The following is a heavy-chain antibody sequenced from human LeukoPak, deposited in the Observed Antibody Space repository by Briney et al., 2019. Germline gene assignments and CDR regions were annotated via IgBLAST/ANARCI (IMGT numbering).Heavy chain of an antibody. V-gene: IGHV4-59*01. D-gene: IGHD6-13*01. J-gene: IGHJ3*02. CDR2: IYYSGST. CDR3: AREGLAAAGKGDAFDI. CDR1: GGSISSYY. Sequence: KPSETLSLTCTVSGGSISSYYWSWIRQPPGKGLEWIGYIYYSGSTNYNPSLKSRVTIPVDTSKNQFSLKLSSVTAADTAVYYCAREGLAAAGKGDAFDIWGQGTMVTVSS.